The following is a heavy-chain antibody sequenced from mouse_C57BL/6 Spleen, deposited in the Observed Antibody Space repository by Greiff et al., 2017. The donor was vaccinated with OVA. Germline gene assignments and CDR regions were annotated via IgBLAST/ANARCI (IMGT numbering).Heavy chain of an antibody. V-gene: IGHV5-17*01. CDR1: GFTFSDYG. D-gene: IGHD1-1*01. Sequence: EVQRVESGGGLVKPGGSLKLSCAASGFTFSDYGMHWVRQAPEKGLEWVAYISSGSSTIYYADTVKGRFTISRDNAKTTLFLQMTSLTSEDTAMYYCARPYGSSYGYFDVWGTGTTVTVSS. J-gene: IGHJ1*03. CDR2: ISSGSSTI. CDR3: ARPYGSSYGYFDV.